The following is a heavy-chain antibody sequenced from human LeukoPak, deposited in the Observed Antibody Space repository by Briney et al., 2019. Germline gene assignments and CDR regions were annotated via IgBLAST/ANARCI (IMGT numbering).Heavy chain of an antibody. J-gene: IGHJ4*02. V-gene: IGHV3-74*01. D-gene: IGHD2-15*01. CDR2: NEITT. Sequence: PGGSLRLSCAASGFTFSSYYWMHWVRQAPGKGLVWVSRNEITTNYADSVKGRFTISRDNAKNTLYLQMNSLRAEDTAVYYCAKSDCSGGSCYSPPFDYWGQGTLVTVSS. CDR1: GFTFSSYYW. CDR3: AKSDCSGGSCYSPPFDY.